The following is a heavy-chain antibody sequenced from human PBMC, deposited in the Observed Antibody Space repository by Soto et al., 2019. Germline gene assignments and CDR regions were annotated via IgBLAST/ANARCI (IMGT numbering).Heavy chain of an antibody. CDR2: IYSGGST. CDR3: ARAPSIMYSWGYYYYMAV. V-gene: IGHV3-66*01. Sequence: EVQLVESGGGLVQPGGSLRLSCAASGFTVSSNYMSWVRQAPGKGLEWVSVIYSGGSTYYADSVKGRFTISRDNSKNTLYLQMTSLRAEATAVYYGARAPSIMYSWGYYYYMAVWGKGTTVTVSS. CDR1: GFTVSSNY. D-gene: IGHD1-20*01. J-gene: IGHJ6*03.